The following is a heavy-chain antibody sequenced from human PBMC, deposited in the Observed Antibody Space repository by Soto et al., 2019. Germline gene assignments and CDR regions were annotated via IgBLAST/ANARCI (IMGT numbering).Heavy chain of an antibody. CDR1: GFILSSYA. D-gene: IGHD3-10*01. Sequence: DVHLLESGGDLVQPGGSLRLSCTASGFILSSYAMSWVRQAPGKGLEWVSSVSGGGDMKYNSDSVKGRLTISRDNSNNALFLQMNSLRIEDTALYYCARGDRGGSGSPASYYYAGLDVWGQGTTVTVS. CDR2: VSGGGDMK. CDR3: ARGDRGGSGSPASYYYAGLDV. V-gene: IGHV3-23*01. J-gene: IGHJ6*02.